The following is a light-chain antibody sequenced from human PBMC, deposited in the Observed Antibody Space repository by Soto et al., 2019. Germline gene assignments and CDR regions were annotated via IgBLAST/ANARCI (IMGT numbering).Light chain of an antibody. CDR1: SSDVGGYKY. CDR3: SSYTSTTSSIV. Sequence: QSVLTQPASVSGSPGQSITISCTGTSSDVGGYKYVSWYQQHPGKVPKLLIYWVSNRPSGISNRFSGSKSGNTASLTISGLQAEDEADYYCSSYTSTTSSIVFGGGTQLTVL. V-gene: IGLV2-14*01. CDR2: WVS. J-gene: IGLJ7*01.